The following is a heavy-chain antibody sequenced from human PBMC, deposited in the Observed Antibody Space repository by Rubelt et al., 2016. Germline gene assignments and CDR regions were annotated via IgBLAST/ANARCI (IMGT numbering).Heavy chain of an antibody. Sequence: QLQLQESGPGLVKPSETLSLSCTVSGGAISDSDYYWAWIRQPPGRGLEYIVTVLHSGSAYYNPSLNSRVTVSVDTSKNQIARSLYSGTAADTAVYYCARARSTGVGGRGFFDSWGQGTLVTVSS. V-gene: IGHV4-39*01. CDR3: ARARSTGVGGRGFFDS. D-gene: IGHD1-1*01. CDR1: GGAISDSDYY. CDR2: VLHSGSA. J-gene: IGHJ5*01.